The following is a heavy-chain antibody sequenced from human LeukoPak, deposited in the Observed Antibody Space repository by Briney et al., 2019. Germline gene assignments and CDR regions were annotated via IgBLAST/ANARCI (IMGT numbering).Heavy chain of an antibody. J-gene: IGHJ4*02. CDR3: AREIGDYYDSSRYSRTLDY. CDR2: ISSSGSTI. D-gene: IGHD3-22*01. CDR1: GFTFSDYY. Sequence: GGSLRLSCAASGFTFSDYYMSWIRQAPGKGLEWVSYISSSGSTIYYADSVKGRFTISRDNAKNSLYLQMNSLRAEDTAVYYCAREIGDYYDSSRYSRTLDYWGQGTLVTVSS. V-gene: IGHV3-11*01.